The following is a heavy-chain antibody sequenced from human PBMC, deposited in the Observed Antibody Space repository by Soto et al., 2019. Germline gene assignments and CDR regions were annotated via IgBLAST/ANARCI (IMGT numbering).Heavy chain of an antibody. Sequence: GGSLRLSCGASGFSFSSYAMSWVRQAPGKGLEWVSAISGSGGSTYYADSVKGRFTISRDNSKNTLYLQMNSLRAEDTAVYYCAKLVAAAGMYYYYGMAVWAQGTTVTVSS. V-gene: IGHV3-23*01. J-gene: IGHJ6*02. CDR3: AKLVAAAGMYYYYGMAV. CDR1: GFSFSSYA. CDR2: ISGSGGST. D-gene: IGHD6-13*01.